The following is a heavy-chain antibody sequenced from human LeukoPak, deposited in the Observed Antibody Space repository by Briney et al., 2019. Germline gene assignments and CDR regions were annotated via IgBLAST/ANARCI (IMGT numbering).Heavy chain of an antibody. CDR2: IYYSGST. J-gene: IGHJ5*02. CDR1: GGSISSYY. CDR3: ARGPSHYDYVWGSYRQNWFDP. D-gene: IGHD3-16*02. V-gene: IGHV4-59*01. Sequence: PSETLSLTCTVSGGSISSYYWSWIRQPAGKGLEWIGYIYYSGSTNYNPSLKSRVTISVDTSKNQFSLKLSSVTAADTAVYYCARGPSHYDYVWGSYRQNWFDPWGQGTLVTVSS.